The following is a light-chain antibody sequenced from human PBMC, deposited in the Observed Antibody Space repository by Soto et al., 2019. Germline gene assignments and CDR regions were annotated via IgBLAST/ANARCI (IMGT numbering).Light chain of an antibody. V-gene: IGKV1-39*01. CDR2: AAS. CDR1: QSISTY. J-gene: IGKJ4*01. Sequence: EIQMTQSPYSLSETVGDTVTITCRASQSISTYLNWYQQKPGKAPELLIYAASSLQSGVPLRFTGSGSGTDFTLTIISLQPEDFASYYCQQSYTTPLTFGGGTKVDIK. CDR3: QQSYTTPLT.